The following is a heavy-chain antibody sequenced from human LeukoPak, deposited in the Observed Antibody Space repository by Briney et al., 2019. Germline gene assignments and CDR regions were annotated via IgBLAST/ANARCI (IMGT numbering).Heavy chain of an antibody. CDR1: GFIFSSHG. Sequence: GGSLRLSCAASGFIFSSHGMNWVRQAPGKGLEWVSGISPSGDATFYADSVKGRFTISRDNSKNTLYLQMNSLRAEDTAVYYCAKPRYDSSGYYFGGAFDIWGQGTMVTVSS. J-gene: IGHJ3*02. CDR3: AKPRYDSSGYYFGGAFDI. D-gene: IGHD3-22*01. V-gene: IGHV3-23*01. CDR2: ISPSGDAT.